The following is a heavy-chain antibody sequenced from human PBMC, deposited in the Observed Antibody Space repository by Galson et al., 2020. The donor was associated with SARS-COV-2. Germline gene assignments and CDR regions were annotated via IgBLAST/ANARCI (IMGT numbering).Heavy chain of an antibody. Sequence: GGSLRLSCAASGFTFSSYSMNWVRQAPGKGLEWVSYISSSSSTIYYADSVKGRFTISRDNAKNSLYLQMNSLRAEDTAVYYCARDTTPPKYDVWSGYYAFDIWGQGTMVTVCS. CDR3: ARDTTPPKYDVWSGYYAFDI. CDR2: ISSSSSTI. J-gene: IGHJ3*02. D-gene: IGHD3-3*01. V-gene: IGHV3-48*04. CDR1: GFTFSSYS.